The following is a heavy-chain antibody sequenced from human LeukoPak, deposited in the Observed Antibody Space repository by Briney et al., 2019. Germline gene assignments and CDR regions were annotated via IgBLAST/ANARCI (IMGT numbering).Heavy chain of an antibody. D-gene: IGHD3-16*01. Sequence: GGSQRLSCAGSGFTFSSYAMSWVRQAPGKGLEWVSVISGSGDTTYYADSVKGRFIISRDNSKNTLYLQMNSLRAEDTAVYYCAKRIGGVNSFDHWGQGTPAPVSS. CDR2: ISGSGDTT. CDR3: AKRIGGVNSFDH. V-gene: IGHV3-23*01. CDR1: GFTFSSYA. J-gene: IGHJ4*02.